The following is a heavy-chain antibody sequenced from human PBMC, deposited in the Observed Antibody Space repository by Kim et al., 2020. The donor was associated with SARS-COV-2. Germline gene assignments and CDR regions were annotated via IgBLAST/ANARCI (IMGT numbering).Heavy chain of an antibody. CDR3: AREPDSVDYYYYGMDV. Sequence: RFQGRVTITADESTSTAYMELSSLRSEDTAVYYCAREPDSVDYYYYGMDVWGQGTTVTVSS. J-gene: IGHJ6*02. V-gene: IGHV1-69*01. D-gene: IGHD5-18*01.